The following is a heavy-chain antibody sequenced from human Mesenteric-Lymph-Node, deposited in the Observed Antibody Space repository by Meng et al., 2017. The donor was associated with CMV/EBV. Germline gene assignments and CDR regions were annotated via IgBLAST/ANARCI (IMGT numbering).Heavy chain of an antibody. CDR1: GYTFTDFY. Sequence: QVQLVQSRAEVVKPGASVIVSCKASGYTFTDFYIHWVRQAPGQGLEWMGRINPNSGVSNSAQNFQGRVTMTRDTSISTAYMELGRLTSDDTAVYYCARDNVNPEGFDPWGQGTLVTVSS. D-gene: IGHD2/OR15-2a*01. CDR2: INPNSGVS. CDR3: ARDNVNPEGFDP. V-gene: IGHV1-2*06. J-gene: IGHJ5*02.